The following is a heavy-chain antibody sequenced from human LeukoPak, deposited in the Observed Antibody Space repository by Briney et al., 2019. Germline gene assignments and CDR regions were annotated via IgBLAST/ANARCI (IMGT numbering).Heavy chain of an antibody. J-gene: IGHJ4*02. D-gene: IGHD3-22*01. Sequence: GGSLRLSCAASEFTFNNYWMTWVRQAPGKGLEWVANVKQDGSEKFYVDSVKGRFTISRDNAMNSLYLQMNSLRAEDTAVYYCARPDHYYDSSGWRYWGQGTLVTVSS. V-gene: IGHV3-7*01. CDR3: ARPDHYYDSSGWRY. CDR2: VKQDGSEK. CDR1: EFTFNNYW.